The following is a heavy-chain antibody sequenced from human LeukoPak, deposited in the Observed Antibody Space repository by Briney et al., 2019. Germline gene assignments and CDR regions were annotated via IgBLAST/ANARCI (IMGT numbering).Heavy chain of an antibody. J-gene: IGHJ6*03. D-gene: IGHD2-2*01. V-gene: IGHV1-18*01. Sequence: ASVKVSCKASGYTFTSYGISWVRQAPGQGLEWMGWISAYNGNTNYAQKFQGRVTMTRDMSTSTVYMELSSLRSEDTAVYYCARDSANCSSTSCHHYYYYYYMDVWGKGTTVTVSS. CDR1: GYTFTSYG. CDR2: ISAYNGNT. CDR3: ARDSANCSSTSCHHYYYYYYMDV.